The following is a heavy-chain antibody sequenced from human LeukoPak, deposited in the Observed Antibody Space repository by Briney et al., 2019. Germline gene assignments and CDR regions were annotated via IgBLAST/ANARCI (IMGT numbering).Heavy chain of an antibody. D-gene: IGHD3-10*01. V-gene: IGHV1-2*06. Sequence: ASVKVSCKASGYTFTGYYMHWVRQAPGQGLEWMGRINPNSGGTNYAQKLQGRVTMTRDTSISTAYMELSRLRSDDTTVYYCASLDYYGSGSPKLDYWGQGTLVTVSS. CDR1: GYTFTGYY. J-gene: IGHJ4*02. CDR2: INPNSGGT. CDR3: ASLDYYGSGSPKLDY.